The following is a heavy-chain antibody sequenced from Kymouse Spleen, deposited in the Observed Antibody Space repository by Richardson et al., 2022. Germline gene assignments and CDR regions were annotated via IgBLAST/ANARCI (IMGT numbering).Heavy chain of an antibody. D-gene: IGHD1-7*01. CDR1: GGSISSSSYY. J-gene: IGHJ6*02. V-gene: IGHV4-39*01. Sequence: QLQLQESGPGLVKPSETLSLTCTVSGGSISSSSYYWGWIRQPPGKGLEWIGSIYYSGSTYYNPSLKSRVTISVDTSKNQFSLKLSSVTAADTAVYYCARQGGITGTTQYYYGMDVWGQGTTVTVSS. CDR3: ARQGGITGTTQYYYGMDV. CDR2: IYYSGST.